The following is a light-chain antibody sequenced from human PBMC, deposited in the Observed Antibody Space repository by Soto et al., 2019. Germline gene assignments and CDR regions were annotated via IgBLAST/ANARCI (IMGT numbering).Light chain of an antibody. CDR1: QSISTL. V-gene: IGKV1-5*03. J-gene: IGKJ2*01. Sequence: DIQMTQSPSTLSASVGDRVTITCRASQSISTLLAWYQQKPGKAPNLLISNASNLETGVPSRFSGSGSGTDFTLTISGLQPDDFATYYCQQYGTYYTFGQGTKLEIK. CDR3: QQYGTYYT. CDR2: NAS.